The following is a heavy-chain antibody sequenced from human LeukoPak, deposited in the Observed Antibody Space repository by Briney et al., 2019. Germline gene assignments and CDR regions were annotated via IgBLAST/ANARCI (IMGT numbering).Heavy chain of an antibody. D-gene: IGHD6-13*01. CDR2: IYYSGST. CDR1: GGSISSSSYY. J-gene: IGHJ4*02. CDR3: ARGSPHSSSWYGEDFDY. V-gene: IGHV4-39*07. Sequence: PSETLSLTCTVSGGSISSSSYYWGWIRQPPGKGLEWIGSIYYSGSTYYNPSLKSRVTISVDTSKNQFSLKLSSVTAADTAVYYCARGSPHSSSWYGEDFDYWGQGTLVTVSS.